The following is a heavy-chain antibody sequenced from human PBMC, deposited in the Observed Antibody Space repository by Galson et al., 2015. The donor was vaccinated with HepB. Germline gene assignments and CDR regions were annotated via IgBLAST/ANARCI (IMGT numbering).Heavy chain of an antibody. V-gene: IGHV1-18*04. CDR3: VREGYCSGGNCYLYGMDV. CDR1: GYTFNNYG. D-gene: IGHD2-15*01. J-gene: IGHJ6*02. Sequence: QSGAEVKKPGDSVKVACKASGYTFNNYGITWVRQAPGQGLEWMGWIRVYNGNTNYAQKFQGRVIMTTDTSTTTAYMELRSPRSDDTAVYYCVREGYCSGGNCYLYGMDVWGQGTTVTVSS. CDR2: IRVYNGNT.